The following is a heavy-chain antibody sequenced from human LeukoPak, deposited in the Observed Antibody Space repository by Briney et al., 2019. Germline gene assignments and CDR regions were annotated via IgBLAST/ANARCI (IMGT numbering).Heavy chain of an antibody. CDR3: ARTNLGSESSSMTHFDY. Sequence: PGGSLRLSCAASGFTFDDYGMSWVRQAPGKGLEWVSGINWNGGSTGYADSAKGRFTISRDNAKNSLYLQMNSLRAEDTALYYCARTNLGSESSSMTHFDYWGQGTLVTVSS. CDR2: INWNGGST. J-gene: IGHJ4*02. V-gene: IGHV3-20*04. D-gene: IGHD3-10*01. CDR1: GFTFDDYG.